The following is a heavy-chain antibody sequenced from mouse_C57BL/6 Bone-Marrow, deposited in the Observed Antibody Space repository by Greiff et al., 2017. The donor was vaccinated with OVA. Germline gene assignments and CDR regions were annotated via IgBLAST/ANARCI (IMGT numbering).Heavy chain of an antibody. V-gene: IGHV5-2*01. Sequence: EVQVVESGGGLVQPGASLKLSCESNEYEFPSHDMSWVRKTPVQRLELVAAINSDGGSTYYPDTMKRRFIISRDNTKKTLYLQMSSLRSEDTALYYCARNTSGAMDYWGQGTSVTVSS. J-gene: IGHJ4*01. CDR3: ARNTSGAMDY. CDR1: EYEFPSHD. D-gene: IGHD5-1-1*01. CDR2: INSDGGST.